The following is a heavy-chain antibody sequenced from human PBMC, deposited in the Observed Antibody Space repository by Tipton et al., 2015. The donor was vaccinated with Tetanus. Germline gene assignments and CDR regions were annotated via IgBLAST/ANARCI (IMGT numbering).Heavy chain of an antibody. Sequence: TLSLTCTVSGGSIRSSSYYWGWIRQPPGKGLEWIGTIYSGGSTYYNPSLKSRVTVSVDTSKNQFSLELYSVTAADTAIYYCARNRSGTPPGGWFDPWGQGALVTVSS. CDR1: GGSIRSSSYY. CDR3: ARNRSGTPPGGWFDP. V-gene: IGHV4-39*01. J-gene: IGHJ5*02. CDR2: IYSGGST. D-gene: IGHD5-12*01.